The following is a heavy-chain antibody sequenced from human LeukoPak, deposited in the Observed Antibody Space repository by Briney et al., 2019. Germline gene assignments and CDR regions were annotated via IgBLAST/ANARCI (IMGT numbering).Heavy chain of an antibody. CDR1: GGTFSSYA. D-gene: IGHD2-15*01. V-gene: IGHV1-69*05. CDR3: ARVAATFSYYYYYMDV. CDR2: IIPIFGTA. J-gene: IGHJ6*03. Sequence: SVKVSCKASGGTFSSYAISWVRQAPGQGLEWMGGIIPIFGTANYAQKFQGRVTITTDESTSTAYMELSSLRSEDTAVYYCARVAATFSYYYYYMDVRGKGTTVTVSS.